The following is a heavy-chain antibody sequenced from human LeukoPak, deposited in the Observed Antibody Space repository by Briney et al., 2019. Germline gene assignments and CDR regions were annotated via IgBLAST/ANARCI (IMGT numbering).Heavy chain of an antibody. Sequence: XXXVRQATGXXXEWMGWMNPNSGNTGYAQKFQGRVTMTRNTSISTAYMELSSLRSEDTAAYYCVTIFGVVIIGHYWGQGTLVTVSS. CDR3: VTIFGVVIIGHY. D-gene: IGHD3-3*01. J-gene: IGHJ4*02. V-gene: IGHV1-8*01. CDR2: MNPNSGNT.